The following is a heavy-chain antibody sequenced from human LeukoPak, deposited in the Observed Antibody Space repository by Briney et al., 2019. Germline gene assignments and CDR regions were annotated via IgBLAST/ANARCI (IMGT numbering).Heavy chain of an antibody. Sequence: SETLSLTCAVYGGSFSGYYWSWIRQPPGKGLEWIGEINHSGSTNYNPSLKSRVTISVDTSKNQFSLKLSSVTAADTAVYYCAREDCSSTSCYGVHAFDIWGQGTMVTVSS. CDR1: GGSFSGYY. V-gene: IGHV4-34*01. CDR2: INHSGST. CDR3: AREDCSSTSCYGVHAFDI. J-gene: IGHJ3*02. D-gene: IGHD2-2*01.